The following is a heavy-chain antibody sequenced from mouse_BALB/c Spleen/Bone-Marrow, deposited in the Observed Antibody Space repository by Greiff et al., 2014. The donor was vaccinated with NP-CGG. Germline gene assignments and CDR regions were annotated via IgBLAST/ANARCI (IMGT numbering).Heavy chain of an antibody. CDR3: ARVGIRSFDY. CDR2: ILPGSGST. Sequence: VQLQQSGADLMKPGASVKISCKATGYRFNSYWIEWVKQRPGHGLEWIGEILPGSGSTNFNEKFKGKATFTAYTSSNTAYMQISSLTSEDSAVYYCARVGIRSFDYWGQGTTLTVSS. V-gene: IGHV1-9*01. D-gene: IGHD5-2*01. J-gene: IGHJ2*01. CDR1: GYRFNSYW.